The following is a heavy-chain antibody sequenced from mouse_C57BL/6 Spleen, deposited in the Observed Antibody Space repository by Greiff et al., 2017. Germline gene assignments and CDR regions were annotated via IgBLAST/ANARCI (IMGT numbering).Heavy chain of an antibody. V-gene: IGHV5-9-1*02. D-gene: IGHD1-1*01. CDR2: ISSGGDYI. J-gene: IGHJ4*01. CDR3: TRDRYYCSSYGMDY. CDR1: GFTFSSYA. Sequence: EVKVEESGAGLVKPGGSLKLSCAASGFTFSSYAMSWVRQTPENRLEWVAYISSGGDYIYYADTVKGRFTISRDNARNTLYLQMSSLKSEDTAMYYCTRDRYYCSSYGMDYWGQGTSVTVSS.